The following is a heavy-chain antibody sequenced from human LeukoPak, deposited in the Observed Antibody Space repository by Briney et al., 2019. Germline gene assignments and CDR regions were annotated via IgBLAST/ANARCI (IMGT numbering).Heavy chain of an antibody. CDR2: IGSDNKP. CDR1: GITFSNAW. CDR3: ARDLHYYMAMDV. Sequence: GGSLRLSCAASGITFSNAWMTWVRQAPGKGLEWVSSIGSDNKPHYSESVKGRFAISRDNSKSMLFLQLNSLRAEDTALYYCARDLHYYMAMDVWGQGTTVTVSS. J-gene: IGHJ6*02. D-gene: IGHD1-26*01. V-gene: IGHV3-53*01.